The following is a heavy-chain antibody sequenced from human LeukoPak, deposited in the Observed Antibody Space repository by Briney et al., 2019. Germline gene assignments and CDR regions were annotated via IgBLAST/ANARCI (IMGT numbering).Heavy chain of an antibody. CDR2: SIPIFGAA. CDR3: ARACSGYDLYDY. V-gene: IGHV1-69*13. J-gene: IGHJ4*02. CDR1: AAAFSRYA. Sequence: SGKLSCYSAAAAFSRYAISWVREAPGQGLGWMGGSIPIFGAANNAQKSQGRDTTTAEESTSTAYMEESTLRSEDTAVYNSARACSGYDLYDYWGQGILVTVSS. D-gene: IGHD5-12*01.